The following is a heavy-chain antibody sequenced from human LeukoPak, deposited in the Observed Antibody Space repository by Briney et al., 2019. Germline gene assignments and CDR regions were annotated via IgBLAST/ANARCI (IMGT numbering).Heavy chain of an antibody. CDR1: GGSFSGYY. J-gene: IGHJ6*03. D-gene: IGHD6-13*01. Sequence: SETLSLTCALYGGSFSGYYWSWIRQPPGKGLEWIGEINHSGSTNYNPSLKSRVTISVDTSKNQFSLKLSSVTAADTAVYYCARGQQLSNYYYMDVWGKGTTVTVSS. V-gene: IGHV4-34*01. CDR2: INHSGST. CDR3: ARGQQLSNYYYMDV.